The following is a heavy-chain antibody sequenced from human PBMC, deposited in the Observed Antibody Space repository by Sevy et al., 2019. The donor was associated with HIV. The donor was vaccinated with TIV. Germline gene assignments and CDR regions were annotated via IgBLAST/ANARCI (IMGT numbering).Heavy chain of an antibody. CDR3: AILGVDCVSTNCYGMRSLSFDF. Sequence: GESLKISCAASGFTFSSFAMHWVRQAPGKGLEWVAVISYDGSGKYYPDSVKGRFTISRDNAKNTLYLQMNRLRPEDTAVYFCAILGVDCVSTNCYGMRSLSFDFWGQGTLVTVSS. J-gene: IGHJ4*02. CDR1: GFTFSSFA. V-gene: IGHV3-30-3*01. D-gene: IGHD2-2*01. CDR2: ISYDGSGK.